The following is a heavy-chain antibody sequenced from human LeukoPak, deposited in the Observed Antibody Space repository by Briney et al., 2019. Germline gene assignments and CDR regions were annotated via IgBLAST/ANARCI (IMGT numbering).Heavy chain of an antibody. Sequence: SVKVSCKASGYTFTGYYMHWVRQAPGQGLEWMGWINPNSGGTNYAQKFQGRVTMTRDTSISTAYMELSRLRSDDTAVYYCARGHPYYYDSSGYYYVFYYWGQGTLVTVSS. D-gene: IGHD3-22*01. CDR1: GYTFTGYY. CDR2: INPNSGGT. V-gene: IGHV1-2*02. J-gene: IGHJ4*02. CDR3: ARGHPYYYDSSGYYYVFYY.